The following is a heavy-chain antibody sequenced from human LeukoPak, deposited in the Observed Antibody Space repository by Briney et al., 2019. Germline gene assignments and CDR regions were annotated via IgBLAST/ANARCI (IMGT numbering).Heavy chain of an antibody. CDR2: IGFGDDSA. CDR3: AKDPTSVGGRHDWLLDS. Sequence: GGSLRLSCAASGFTFDTYLMSWVRQAPGKGLEWVSTIGFGDDSAYYADSVKGRFTISRDNSKNTLYLQMNYLRAEDTAVYYCAKDPTSVGGRHDWLLDSWGQGTLVTVSS. V-gene: IGHV3-23*01. J-gene: IGHJ5*02. D-gene: IGHD3-9*01. CDR1: GFTFDTYL.